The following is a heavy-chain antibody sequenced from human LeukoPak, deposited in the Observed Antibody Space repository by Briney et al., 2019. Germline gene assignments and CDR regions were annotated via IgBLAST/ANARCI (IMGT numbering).Heavy chain of an antibody. V-gene: IGHV1-3*01. CDR1: GYTFSTYA. Sequence: GASVKVSCKASGYTFSTYAIHWVRQAPGQRPEWMGWINAGSGNTKSSQKFQGRVSITRDKSASTAYVELSSLRSEDTAVYYCARAQGAYDFAAFDIWGQGTVVIVSS. CDR3: ARAQGAYDFAAFDI. D-gene: IGHD5-12*01. J-gene: IGHJ3*02. CDR2: INAGSGNT.